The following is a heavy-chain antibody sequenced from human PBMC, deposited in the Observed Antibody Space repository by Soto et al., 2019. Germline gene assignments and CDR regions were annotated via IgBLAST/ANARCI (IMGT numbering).Heavy chain of an antibody. D-gene: IGHD2-2*01. V-gene: IGHV3-15*01. J-gene: IGHJ6*02. CDR3: TTDSSSWAYYYYYGMDV. CDR1: GFTFSNAW. Sequence: VGSLRLACTVSGFTFSNAWMTWVRQAPGKGLEWVGRIKSKTDDGTTDYAAPVKGRFTISRDDSRNTLYLQMNSLKTEDTAVYYCTTDSSSWAYYYYYGMDVWGQGTTVTVSS. CDR2: IKSKTDDGTT.